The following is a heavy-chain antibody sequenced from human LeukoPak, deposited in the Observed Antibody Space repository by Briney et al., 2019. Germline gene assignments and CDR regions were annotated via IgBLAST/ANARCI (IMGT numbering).Heavy chain of an antibody. V-gene: IGHV1-2*02. CDR2: INPNSGGT. D-gene: IGHD4-23*01. CDR3: ARAYGGSSNPPCDY. J-gene: IGHJ4*02. Sequence: ASVKVSCKASGYTFTCYYMHWVRQAPGQGLEWMGWINPNSGGTNYAQKFQGRVTMTRDTSISTAYMELSRLRSDDTAVYYCARAYGGSSNPPCDYWGKGTLVTVSS. CDR1: GYTFTCYY.